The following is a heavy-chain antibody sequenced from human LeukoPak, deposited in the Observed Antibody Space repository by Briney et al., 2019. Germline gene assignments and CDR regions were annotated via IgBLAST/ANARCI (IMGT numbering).Heavy chain of an antibody. CDR2: RSISSAI. J-gene: IGHJ3*02. V-gene: IGHV3-48*02. CDR1: GFILRTYS. D-gene: IGHD3-10*01. Sequence: GGSLRLSCAASGFILRTYSMNWVRQAPGKGLEWISHRSISSAISYADSVKGLFTISTDNATNSLYLQMNSLRDEDTAVYYCAKDSYYGSGSRDAFDIWGQGTVVTVSS. CDR3: AKDSYYGSGSRDAFDI.